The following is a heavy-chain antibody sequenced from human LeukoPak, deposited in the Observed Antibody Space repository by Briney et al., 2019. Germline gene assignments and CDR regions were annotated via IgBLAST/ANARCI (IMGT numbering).Heavy chain of an antibody. V-gene: IGHV3-66*01. Sequence: PGGSLRLSCAASGFTFSSYAMSWVRQAPGRGLGWVSVIYSGGNTYYADSMKGRFTISRDNSKNTLYLQMNSLRADDTAVYYCARDSGTTVGYFDYWGQGTLVTVSS. CDR1: GFTFSSYA. CDR3: ARDSGTTVGYFDY. J-gene: IGHJ4*02. CDR2: IYSGGNT. D-gene: IGHD4-23*01.